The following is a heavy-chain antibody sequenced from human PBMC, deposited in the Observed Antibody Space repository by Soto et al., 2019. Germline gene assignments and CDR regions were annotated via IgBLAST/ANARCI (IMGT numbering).Heavy chain of an antibody. CDR1: GFMFSDHA. J-gene: IGHJ6*02. D-gene: IGHD3-9*01. CDR2: IDESGGTT. Sequence: GGSLRLSCVVSGFMFSDHAMNWVRQAPGKGPEWISRIDESGGTTSYADSVKGRFTISRDNTRDSLYLHMSNLRAEDTAIYYCARESSLNFEVPPYAMEVWGPGTTVTVS. CDR3: ARESSLNFEVPPYAMEV. V-gene: IGHV3-48*03.